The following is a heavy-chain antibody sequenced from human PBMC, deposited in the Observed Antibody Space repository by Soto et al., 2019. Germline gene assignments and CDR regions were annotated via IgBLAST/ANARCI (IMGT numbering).Heavy chain of an antibody. V-gene: IGHV3-11*01. CDR1: GFTFGDYY. J-gene: IGHJ4*02. D-gene: IGHD3-10*01. Sequence: QVLLEESGGGLVKPGGSLRLSCAASGFTFGDYYMIWIRQAPGTGLDWVAYIGDSGGAIYYGDSGKGRFTISRDNGKNSLYLEMNSLRVEHTAVYYCAREGASGSHLLGGIDYWGQGILFTVSS. CDR3: AREGASGSHLLGGIDY. CDR2: IGDSGGAI.